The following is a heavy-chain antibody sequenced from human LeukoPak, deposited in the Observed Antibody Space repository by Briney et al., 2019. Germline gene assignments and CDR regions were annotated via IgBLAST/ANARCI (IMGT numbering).Heavy chain of an antibody. J-gene: IGHJ4*02. CDR1: GFTFSSTV. V-gene: IGHV3-21*01. D-gene: IGHD3-22*01. CDR2: ISSSSSYI. Sequence: GGSLRLSCAASGFTFSSTVMTWVRQAPGKGLEWVSSISSSSSYIYYADSVKGRFTISRDNAKNSLYLQMNSLRAEDTAVYYCARCDSSGYYSIDYWGQGTLVTVSS. CDR3: ARCDSSGYYSIDY.